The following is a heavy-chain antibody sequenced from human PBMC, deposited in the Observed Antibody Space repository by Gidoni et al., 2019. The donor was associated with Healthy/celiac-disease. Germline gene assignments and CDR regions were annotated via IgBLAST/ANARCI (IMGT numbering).Heavy chain of an antibody. CDR3: ARGDQNDY. CDR1: GFTFSSYG. Sequence: QVQLVESGGGVVQPGRSLRLSCAASGFTFSSYGMRWGRQAPGKGLEWMAVIWYDGSNKYYADSVKGRFTISRDNSKNTLYLQMNSLRAEDTAVYYCARGDQNDYWGQGTLVTVSS. CDR2: IWYDGSNK. J-gene: IGHJ4*02. V-gene: IGHV3-33*08.